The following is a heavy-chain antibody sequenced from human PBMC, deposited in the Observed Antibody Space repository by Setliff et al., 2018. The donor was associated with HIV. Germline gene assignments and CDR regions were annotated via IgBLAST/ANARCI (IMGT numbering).Heavy chain of an antibody. J-gene: IGHJ5*02. CDR2: IYYSGST. D-gene: IGHD3-3*01. CDR3: AREEDYNFWSGYDWFDP. Sequence: SSETLSLTCIVSGGSISSYYWSWIRQPPGKGLEWIGHIYYSGSTNYNPSLKSRVTISIDNSNNHFSLKLSSVTAADTAVYYCAREEDYNFWSGYDWFDPWGQGTLVTVSS. CDR1: GGSISSYY. V-gene: IGHV4-59*01.